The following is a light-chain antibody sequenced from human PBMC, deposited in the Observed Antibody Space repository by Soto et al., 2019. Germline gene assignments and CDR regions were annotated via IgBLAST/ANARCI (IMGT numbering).Light chain of an antibody. J-gene: IGLJ2*01. Sequence: SYELTQPPSVSVAPGQTATITCGGNNIGTKSVHWYQQKPGQAPVLVISCDSDRPSGIPERFSGSNSGNTATLTIGRVEAGDEADYYCQVWEWSGDFGVFGEGTKLTVL. CDR2: CDS. CDR3: QVWEWSGDFGV. CDR1: NIGTKS. V-gene: IGLV3-21*01.